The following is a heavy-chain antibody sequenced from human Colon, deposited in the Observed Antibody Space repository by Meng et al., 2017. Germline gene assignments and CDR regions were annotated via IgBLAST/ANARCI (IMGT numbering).Heavy chain of an antibody. V-gene: IGHV3-74*01. CDR3: ARDLHIAAANY. J-gene: IGHJ4*02. CDR2: IIGDGSAR. D-gene: IGHD6-13*01. Sequence: VQVGGDVGRVHLQGGSLGLFCEASGFTFSDCWMHWVRQAPGKGLEWVSRIIGDGSARDYADSVKGRFIISRDNAKTTVYLEMNNLRAEDTAIYYCARDLHIAAANYWGQGTLVTVSS. CDR1: GFTFSDCW.